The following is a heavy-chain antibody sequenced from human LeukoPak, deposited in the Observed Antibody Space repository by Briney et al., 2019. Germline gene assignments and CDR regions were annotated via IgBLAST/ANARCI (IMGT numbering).Heavy chain of an antibody. V-gene: IGHV4-59*01. CDR3: ARIRGRKYSSGWTNFDY. J-gene: IGHJ4*02. CDR2: IYYSGST. Sequence: KPSETLSLTCTVSGGSISNYYWSWIRQPPGKGLEWIGYIYYSGSTNYNPSLKSRVTISVDTSKNQFSLKLRSVTAADTAVYYCARIRGRKYSSGWTNFDYWGQGTLVTVSS. CDR1: GGSISNYY. D-gene: IGHD6-19*01.